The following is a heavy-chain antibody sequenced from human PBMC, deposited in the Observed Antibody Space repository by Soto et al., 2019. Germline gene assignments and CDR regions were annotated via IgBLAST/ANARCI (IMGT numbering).Heavy chain of an antibody. D-gene: IGHD1-1*01. J-gene: IGHJ4*02. Sequence: QVQLVESGGGVVQPGRSLRLSCAASGFTFRSFTMDWVRQAPGKGLEWVALISYDGNNKYYAESVKGRFTISRDNFKNPLYLEMSSLRPEDTAVYYCARDPTTRNYFDYWGQGTLVTVSS. V-gene: IGHV3-30-3*01. CDR3: ARDPTTRNYFDY. CDR2: ISYDGNNK. CDR1: GFTFRSFT.